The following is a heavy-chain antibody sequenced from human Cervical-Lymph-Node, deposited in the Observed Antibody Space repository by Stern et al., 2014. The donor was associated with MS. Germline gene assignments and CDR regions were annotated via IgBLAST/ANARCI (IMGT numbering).Heavy chain of an antibody. CDR2: IIPLSGKT. D-gene: IGHD6-19*01. CDR1: GGTLSRYA. Sequence: VQLVESGAEVKKPGSSVKVSCKASGGTLSRYAITWVRQAPGQGLEWMGGIIPLSGKTNYAQEFHGRIKFLADESTSTAYMELSSLRSEDAAVYYCAGSYSGWDNPYHFYGMDVWGQGTTVIVSS. V-gene: IGHV1-69*01. CDR3: AGSYSGWDNPYHFYGMDV. J-gene: IGHJ6*02.